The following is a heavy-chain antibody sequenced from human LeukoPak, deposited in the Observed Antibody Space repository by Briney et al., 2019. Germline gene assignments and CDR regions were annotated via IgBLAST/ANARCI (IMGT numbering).Heavy chain of an antibody. Sequence: SETLSLTCTVSGGSLSSGDYYWSWIRQPPGKGLEWVGHIYYSGSTYYNPSLKSRVTISVETSKNQFSLKLSSVTAADTGVYYCAREGFLLNWFDPWGQGTLVTVSS. CDR2: IYYSGST. J-gene: IGHJ5*02. CDR1: GGSLSSGDYY. V-gene: IGHV4-30-4*08. D-gene: IGHD2/OR15-2a*01. CDR3: AREGFLLNWFDP.